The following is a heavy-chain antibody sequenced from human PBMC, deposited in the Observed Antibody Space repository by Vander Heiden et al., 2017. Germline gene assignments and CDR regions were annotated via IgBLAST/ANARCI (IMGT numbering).Heavy chain of an antibody. J-gene: IGHJ5*02. V-gene: IGHV4-34*01. D-gene: IGHD2-15*01. CDR3: AREAEYCSGGSCYSKWFDP. CDR2: INHSGST. Sequence: QVQLQQWGAGLLKPSETLSLTCAVYGGSFSGDHWTWIRQPPGKGLEWIGEINHSGSTNYNPSLKRRVTISVDTSKNQFSLKLGSVTAADTAVYYCAREAEYCSGGSCYSKWFDPWGQGTLVTVSS. CDR1: GGSFSGDH.